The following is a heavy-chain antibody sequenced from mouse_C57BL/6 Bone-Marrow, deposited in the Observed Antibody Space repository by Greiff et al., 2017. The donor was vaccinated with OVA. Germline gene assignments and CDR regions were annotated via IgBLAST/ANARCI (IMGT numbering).Heavy chain of an antibody. Sequence: EVHLVESGGGLVQPGESLKLSCESNEYEFPSHDMSWVRKTPEKRLELVAAINSDGGSTYYPDTMERRVIISRDNTERTLYLQMSSLRSEDAAGYYCAKQSRGWFDFWGKGTLVTVSA. CDR2: INSDGGST. J-gene: IGHJ3*01. CDR3: AKQSRGWFDF. V-gene: IGHV5-2*01. CDR1: EYEFPSHD.